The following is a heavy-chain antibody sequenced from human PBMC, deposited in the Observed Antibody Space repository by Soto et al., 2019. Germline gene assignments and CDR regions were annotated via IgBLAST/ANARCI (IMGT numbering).Heavy chain of an antibody. CDR3: TTTKGRLEPPTNDF. CDR1: GFTFSNAW. D-gene: IGHD2-8*01. CDR2: IKSDAYGGAI. V-gene: IGHV3-15*01. J-gene: IGHJ4*02. Sequence: EVQLVESGGGLVKPGGSLRLSCAASGFTFSNAWMSWVRRAPGKGMGWVGRIKSDAYGGAIDYAAPVKGRFTISRDDSKSTLFLQMNNLKAEDTAVYSCTTTKGRLEPPTNDFGGQGTPVIVSS.